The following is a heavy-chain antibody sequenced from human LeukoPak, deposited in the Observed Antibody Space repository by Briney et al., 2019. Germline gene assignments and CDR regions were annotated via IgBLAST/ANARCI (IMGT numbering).Heavy chain of an antibody. CDR3: AREGYSSPANAFDS. D-gene: IGHD6-13*01. V-gene: IGHV3-11*01. CDR2: ISSSGSTI. CDR1: GFTFSDCY. Sequence: GGSLRLSCAASGFTFSDCYMSWIRQAPGKGLEWVSYISSSGSTIYYADSVKGRFTISRDNAKNSLYLQMNSLRAEETVVYYCAREGYSSPANAFDSWGQGTMVTVCS. J-gene: IGHJ3*02.